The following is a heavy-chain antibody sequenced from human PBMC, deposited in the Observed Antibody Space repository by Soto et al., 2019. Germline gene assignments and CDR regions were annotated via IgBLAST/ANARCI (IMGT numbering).Heavy chain of an antibody. D-gene: IGHD1-1*01. CDR2: IYMSDST. CDR1: GFSVSDNH. J-gene: IGHJ4*02. Sequence: EVQLVESGGGLVQPGGPLRLSCAASGFSVSDNHMSWVRQAPGKGLEWVSLIYMSDSTYYADSVKGRFTISRDTSRNTLYLQMNSLRPEDTAVYYCARDPPGNDGAFDYWGQGILVTVSS. CDR3: ARDPPGNDGAFDY. V-gene: IGHV3-66*01.